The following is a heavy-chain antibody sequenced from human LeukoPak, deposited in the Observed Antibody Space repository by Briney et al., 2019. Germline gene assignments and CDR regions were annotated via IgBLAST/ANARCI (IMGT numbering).Heavy chain of an antibody. CDR3: ASERTGKVARY. CDR1: GFTFSSYC. D-gene: IGHD5-12*01. V-gene: IGHV3-7*05. Sequence: GGSLRLSCAASGFTFSSYCMSWVRQAPGKGLEWVANIKQDGSEEYYVDSVKGRFNISRDKANNSLYLQMDSLRAEDTAVYYCASERTGKVARYWGQGTLVTVSS. CDR2: IKQDGSEE. J-gene: IGHJ4*02.